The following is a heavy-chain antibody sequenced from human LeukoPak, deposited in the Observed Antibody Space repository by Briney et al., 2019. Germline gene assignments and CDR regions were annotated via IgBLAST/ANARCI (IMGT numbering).Heavy chain of an antibody. CDR2: IRYDGSKK. CDR1: GFTFSSYG. J-gene: IGHJ1*01. CDR3: AKDLSEYFQY. V-gene: IGHV3-30*02. Sequence: GGSLRLSCAASGFTFSSYGMHWVRQAPGKGLEWVAFIRYDGSKKSYADSVKGRFTVSRDKSENTLYLQMNSLTAEDTAVYYCAKDLSEYFQYWGQGTLVTVSS.